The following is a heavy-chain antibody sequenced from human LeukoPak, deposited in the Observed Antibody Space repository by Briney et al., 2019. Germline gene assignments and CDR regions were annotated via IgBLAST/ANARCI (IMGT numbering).Heavy chain of an antibody. CDR2: IYTSGST. J-gene: IGHJ5*02. D-gene: IGHD1-1*01. V-gene: IGHV4-61*02. CDR1: GGSISSGSYY. CDR3: ARLHVYPGTGWFDP. Sequence: SQTLSLTCTVSGGSISSGSYYWSWIRQPAGKGLEWIGRIYTSGSTIYNPSLKSRVTISVDTSKNQFSLKLSSVTAADTAVYYCARLHVYPGTGWFDPWGQGTLVTVSP.